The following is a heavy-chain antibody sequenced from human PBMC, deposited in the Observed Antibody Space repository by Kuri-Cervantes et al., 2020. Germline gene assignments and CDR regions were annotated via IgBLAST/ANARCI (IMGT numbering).Heavy chain of an antibody. CDR3: ARRGIAAAAPFDY. V-gene: IGHV4-59*12. D-gene: IGHD6-13*01. Sequence: SETLSLTCTVSGGSISSYSWSWIRQPPGKGLESIGYIYYTGSTNYNPSLKSRVTISVDTSKNQFSLKLGSVTAADTAVYYCARRGIAAAAPFDYWGQGTLVTVSS. J-gene: IGHJ4*02. CDR1: GGSISSYS. CDR2: IYYTGST.